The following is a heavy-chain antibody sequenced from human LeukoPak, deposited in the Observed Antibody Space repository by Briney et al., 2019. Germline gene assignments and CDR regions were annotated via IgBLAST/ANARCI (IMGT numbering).Heavy chain of an antibody. D-gene: IGHD6-13*01. V-gene: IGHV1-69*13. CDR3: ARGQQQLVAPYYYYYYMDV. CDR1: GGTFSSYA. J-gene: IGHJ6*03. CDR2: IIPIFGTA. Sequence: RRASVKVSCKASGGTFSSYAISWVRQAPGQGLEWMGGIIPIFGTANYAQKFQGRVTITADESTSTAYMELSSLRSEDTAVYYCARGQQQLVAPYYYYYYMDVWGKGTTVTVSS.